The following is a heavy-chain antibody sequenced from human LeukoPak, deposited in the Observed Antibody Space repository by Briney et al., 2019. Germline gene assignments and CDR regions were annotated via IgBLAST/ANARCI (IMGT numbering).Heavy chain of an antibody. CDR3: ARAPTGYNYGYGSEPCFDY. CDR1: GFTFSSYG. V-gene: IGHV3-33*01. Sequence: GGSLRLSCAASGFTFSSYGMNWVRQAPGKGLEWVAVIWYDGSNKYYADSVKGRFTISRDNSKNTVYLEMSSLRAGDTAVYYCARAPTGYNYGYGSEPCFDYWGQGTLVTVSS. J-gene: IGHJ4*02. D-gene: IGHD5-18*01. CDR2: IWYDGSNK.